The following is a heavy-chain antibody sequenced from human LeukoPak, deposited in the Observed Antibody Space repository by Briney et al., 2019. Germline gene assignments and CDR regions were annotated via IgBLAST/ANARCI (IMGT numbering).Heavy chain of an antibody. CDR3: ARGASYSNYVVRGDY. J-gene: IGHJ4*02. CDR2: MNPNSGNT. Sequence: ASVKVSCKASGYTFTSYDINWVRQATGQGLEWMGWMNPNSGNTGYAQKFQGRVTITRNTSISTAYMELSSLRSEDTAVYYCARGASYSNYVVRGDYWGQGTLVTVSS. D-gene: IGHD4-11*01. V-gene: IGHV1-8*03. CDR1: GYTFTSYD.